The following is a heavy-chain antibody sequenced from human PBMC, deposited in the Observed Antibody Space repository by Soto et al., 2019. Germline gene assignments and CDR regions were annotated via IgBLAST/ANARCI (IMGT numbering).Heavy chain of an antibody. J-gene: IGHJ4*02. Sequence: PGGSLRLSCAASGFTFKDYAMHWVRQAPGKGLEWVSGIHWNSGTTGYAESVRGRFTISRDNAKNSLYLQMNRLRGEDTALYYCAKTTGRTGWDHFDSWGQGTLVTVS. V-gene: IGHV3-9*01. CDR3: AKTTGRTGWDHFDS. D-gene: IGHD3-10*01. CDR1: GFTFKDYA. CDR2: IHWNSGTT.